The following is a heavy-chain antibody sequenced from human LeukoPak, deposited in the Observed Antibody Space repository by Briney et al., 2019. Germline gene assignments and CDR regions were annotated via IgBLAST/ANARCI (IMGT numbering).Heavy chain of an antibody. CDR3: AREYCSSTSCYFDY. Sequence: GGSLTLSCTASGFTFSSYWMHWVRQAPAKGLVWVSRINSDGSSTIYADSVKGRFAISRDNAKNTLYLQMNSLRAEDTAVYYCAREYCSSTSCYFDYWGQGTLVTVSS. CDR2: INSDGSST. J-gene: IGHJ4*02. V-gene: IGHV3-74*01. CDR1: GFTFSSYW. D-gene: IGHD2-2*01.